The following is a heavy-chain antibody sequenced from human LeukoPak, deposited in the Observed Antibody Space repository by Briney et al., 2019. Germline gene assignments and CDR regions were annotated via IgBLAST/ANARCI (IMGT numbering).Heavy chain of an antibody. CDR3: SSGPYFDY. CDR2: INHSGST. D-gene: IGHD6-25*01. CDR1: GGSFSGYY. V-gene: IGHV4-34*01. Sequence: SETLSLTCAVYGGSFSGYYWSWIRQPPGEGLEWIGEINHSGSTNYNPSLKSRVTISVDTSKNQFSLKLSSVTAADTAVYFCSSGPYFDYWGQGTLVTVSS. J-gene: IGHJ4*02.